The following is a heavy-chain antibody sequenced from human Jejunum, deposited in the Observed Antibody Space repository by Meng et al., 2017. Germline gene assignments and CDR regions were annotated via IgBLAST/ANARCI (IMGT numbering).Heavy chain of an antibody. J-gene: IGHJ4*02. D-gene: IGHD1-26*01. V-gene: IGHV4-61*08. CDR1: CGSVSRAGYQ. CDR3: ARDHMGSLDY. CDR2: AST. Sequence: GWVRPSDTLSFIFPVSCGSVSRAGYQWGWIRQPPGKVLEWIGYASTNYNPSLKSRVTISLDTSRNQFSLSLSSVTAADTAVYYCARDHMGSLDYWGQGILVTVSS.